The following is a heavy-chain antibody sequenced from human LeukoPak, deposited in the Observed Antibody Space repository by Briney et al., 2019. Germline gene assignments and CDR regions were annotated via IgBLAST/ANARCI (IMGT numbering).Heavy chain of an antibody. V-gene: IGHV3-21*01. CDR3: ASSGSYYMGY. CDR2: ISSTSTYM. D-gene: IGHD1-26*01. Sequence: KPGGSLRLSCSASGFDLSPYTMNWVRQAPGKGLEWVASISSTSTYMYYGDSLKGRFTISRDNAKNTLYLQMNSLRADDTAIYYCASSGSYYMGYWGQGALVTVSS. J-gene: IGHJ4*02. CDR1: GFDLSPYT.